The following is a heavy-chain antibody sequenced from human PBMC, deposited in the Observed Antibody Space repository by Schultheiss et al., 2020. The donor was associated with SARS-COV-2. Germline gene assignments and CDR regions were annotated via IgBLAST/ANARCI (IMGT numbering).Heavy chain of an antibody. J-gene: IGHJ6*03. CDR1: GYTFTSYH. CDR2: INPNSGGT. Sequence: ASVKVSCKASGYTFTSYHMHWVRQAPGQGLEWMGWINPNSGGTNYAQKFQGRVTMTRDTSISTAYMELSRLRSDDTAVYYCARVDDYMDVWGKGTTVTVSS. V-gene: IGHV1-2*02. CDR3: ARVDDYMDV. D-gene: IGHD5-24*01.